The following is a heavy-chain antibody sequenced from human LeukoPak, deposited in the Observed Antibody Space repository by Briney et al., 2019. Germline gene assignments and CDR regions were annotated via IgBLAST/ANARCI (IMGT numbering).Heavy chain of an antibody. J-gene: IGHJ5*02. CDR2: ISYDGSNK. CDR3: ARDIVVVVAATRRNWFDP. CDR1: GFTFSSYE. Sequence: PGGSLRLSCAASGFTFSSYEMNWVRQAPGKGLEWVAVISYDGSNKYYADSVKGRFTISRDNSKNTLYLQMNSLRAEDTAVYYCARDIVVVVAATRRNWFDPWGQGTLVTVSS. V-gene: IGHV3-30*04. D-gene: IGHD2-15*01.